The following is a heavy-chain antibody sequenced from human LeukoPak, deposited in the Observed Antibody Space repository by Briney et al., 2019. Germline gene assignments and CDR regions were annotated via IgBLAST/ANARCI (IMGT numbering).Heavy chain of an antibody. J-gene: IGHJ6*03. D-gene: IGHD3-3*02. CDR3: ASLAFEGPWYYYYYYMDV. CDR2: IFYDGSNK. CDR1: GFIFSNYA. V-gene: IGHV3-30*04. Sequence: SGRSLRLSCTASGFIFSNYAMHWVRQAPGKGLEWVAVIFYDGSNKYYADSVKGRFTISRDNSKNTLYLQMNSLRAEDTAVYYCASLAFEGPWYYYYYYMDVWGKGTTVTVSS.